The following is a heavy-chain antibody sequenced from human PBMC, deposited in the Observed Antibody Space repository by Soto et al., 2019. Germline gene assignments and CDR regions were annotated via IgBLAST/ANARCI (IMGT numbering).Heavy chain of an antibody. CDR2: IVSSGGST. V-gene: IGHV3-64*01. CDR3: ARGAERFDY. CDR1: GFTFSSYA. J-gene: IGHJ4*02. Sequence: EVQLVESGGGLVQPGGSLRLSCAASGFTFSSYAMHWVRQAPGKGLEYVSAIVSSGGSTYYANSVKGRFTISRDNSTNTLYLQMGSLRAEDMAVYYCARGAERFDYWGQGTLVTVSS.